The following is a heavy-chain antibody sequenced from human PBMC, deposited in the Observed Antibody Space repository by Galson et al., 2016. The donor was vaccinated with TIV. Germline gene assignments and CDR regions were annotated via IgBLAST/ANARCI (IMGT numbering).Heavy chain of an antibody. J-gene: IGHJ4*02. CDR1: GFSLNTDGMC. D-gene: IGHD3-22*01. CDR2: IDWDDDK. V-gene: IGHV2-70*11. Sequence: PALVTPTQTLTLTCSFSGFSLNTDGMCVNWIRQPPGKALEWLARIDWDDDKSYTSSLKTRLTISKDTSKNQVVLTMTNVDPVDTATYYCARISGYYDSSGHYIPRSFDYWGQGTLVTVSS. CDR3: ARISGYYDSSGHYIPRSFDY.